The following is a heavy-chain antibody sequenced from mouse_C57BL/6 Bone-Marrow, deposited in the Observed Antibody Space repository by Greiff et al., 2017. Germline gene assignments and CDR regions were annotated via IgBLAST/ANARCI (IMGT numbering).Heavy chain of an antibody. J-gene: IGHJ1*03. CDR1: GYTFTSYW. CDR2: IHPSDSDT. Sequence: QVQLQQPGAELVKPGASVKVSCKASGYTFTSYWMHWVKQRPGQGLEWIGRIHPSDSDTNYNQKFKGKATLTVDKSSSTAYMQLSSLTSEDSAVYYCAINDGSSYDWYFDVWGTGTTVTVSS. D-gene: IGHD1-1*01. V-gene: IGHV1-74*01. CDR3: AINDGSSYDWYFDV.